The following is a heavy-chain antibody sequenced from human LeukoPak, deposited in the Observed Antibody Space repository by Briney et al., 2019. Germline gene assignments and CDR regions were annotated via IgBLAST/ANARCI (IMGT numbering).Heavy chain of an antibody. V-gene: IGHV3-23*01. Sequence: GGSLRLSCAASGFTFSSYAMSWVRQAPGKGLEWVSAISGSGGSTYYADSVKGRFTISRDNSKNTLYLQMNSLRAEDTAVYYCAKGFHDILTGYSASAFDIWGQGTMVTVSS. D-gene: IGHD3-9*01. J-gene: IGHJ3*02. CDR3: AKGFHDILTGYSASAFDI. CDR2: ISGSGGST. CDR1: GFTFSSYA.